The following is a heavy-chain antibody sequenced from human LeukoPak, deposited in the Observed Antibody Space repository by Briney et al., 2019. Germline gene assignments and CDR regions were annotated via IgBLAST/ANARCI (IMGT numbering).Heavy chain of an antibody. D-gene: IGHD4-17*01. Sequence: GGSLRLSCAASGFTFSDSAMHWVRQAPGKGREWVGHIRSEANSYATAYAASVKGRLPISREDAKTTAYLQMNSLKTEDTAVYYCIRRYGYGDYEEGNFDYWGQGTLVTVSS. CDR2: IRSEANSYAT. J-gene: IGHJ4*02. CDR3: IRRYGYGDYEEGNFDY. V-gene: IGHV3-73*01. CDR1: GFTFSDSA.